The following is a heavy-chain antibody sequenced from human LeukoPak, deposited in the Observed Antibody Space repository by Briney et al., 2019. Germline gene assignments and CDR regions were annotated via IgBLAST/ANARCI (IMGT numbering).Heavy chain of an antibody. CDR1: GFTFSSYG. Sequence: HSGGSLRLSCGASGFTFSSYGMLWVRQSPGKGLEWVAFIRYDGNIKFYADSMKGRFTISRDNSKNTLYLQVNSLIAEDTAVYYCAKPQSHLDLHFDYWGQGALVTVSS. CDR3: AKPQSHLDLHFDY. J-gene: IGHJ4*02. CDR2: IRYDGNIK. V-gene: IGHV3-30*02.